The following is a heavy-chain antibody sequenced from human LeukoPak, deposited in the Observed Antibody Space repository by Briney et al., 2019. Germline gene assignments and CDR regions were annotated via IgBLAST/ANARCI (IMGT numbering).Heavy chain of an antibody. V-gene: IGHV4-61*02. CDR2: IYTSGST. J-gene: IGHJ4*02. Sequence: SQTLSLTCAVSGGSITSGGYSWNWIRQPAGKGLEWIGRIYTSGSTNYNPSLKSRVTMSVDTSNNQFSLKLSSVTAADTAVYYCARTFCSGGSCYHFDYWGQGTLVTVSS. CDR1: GGSITSGGYS. D-gene: IGHD2-15*01. CDR3: ARTFCSGGSCYHFDY.